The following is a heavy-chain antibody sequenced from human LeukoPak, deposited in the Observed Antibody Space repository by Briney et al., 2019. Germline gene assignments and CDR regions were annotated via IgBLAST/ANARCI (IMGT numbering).Heavy chain of an antibody. CDR2: IYYSGST. CDR3: ARDRQYYYDSSASFDY. J-gene: IGHJ4*02. Sequence: SETLSLTCTVSGGSISSSSYYWGWIRQPPGKGLEWIGSIYYSGSTYYNPSLKSRVTISLDTSKNQFSLKLSSVTAADTAVYYCARDRQYYYDSSASFDYWGQGTLVTVSS. CDR1: GGSISSSSYY. V-gene: IGHV4-39*07. D-gene: IGHD3-22*01.